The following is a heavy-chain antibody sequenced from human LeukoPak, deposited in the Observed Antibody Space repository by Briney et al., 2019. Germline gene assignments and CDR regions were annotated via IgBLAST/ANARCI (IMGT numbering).Heavy chain of an antibody. D-gene: IGHD1/OR15-1a*01. Sequence: SETLSLTCTVSGGSISNYYWSWIRQPPGKGLEWIGYIYFDGSTNYNPSLKSRVTISLDTSKNHISLKLSSVTAADTALYYCAGAGNDWNTGYYFDYWGQGILVTVSS. J-gene: IGHJ4*02. V-gene: IGHV4-59*01. CDR3: AGAGNDWNTGYYFDY. CDR1: GGSISNYY. CDR2: IYFDGST.